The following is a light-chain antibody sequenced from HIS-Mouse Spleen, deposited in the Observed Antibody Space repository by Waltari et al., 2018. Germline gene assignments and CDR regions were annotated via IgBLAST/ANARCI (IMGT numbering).Light chain of an antibody. CDR2: WAS. V-gene: IGKV4-1*01. CDR1: LSVLYSSNNKNY. CDR3: QQYYSTPYT. Sequence: VKTQSPASSAACRGEMASTTVKPGLSVLYSSNNKNYLAWYQQKPGQPPKLLIYWASTRESGVPDRFSGSGSGTDFTLTISSLQAEDVAVYYCQQYYSTPYTFGQGTKLEIK. J-gene: IGKJ2*01.